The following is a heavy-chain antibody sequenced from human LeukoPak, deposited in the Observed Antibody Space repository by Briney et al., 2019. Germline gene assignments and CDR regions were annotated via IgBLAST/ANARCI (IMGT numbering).Heavy chain of an antibody. CDR1: GFTFSDYY. J-gene: IGHJ3*01. V-gene: IGHV3-11*06. CDR3: ARPAYTAAYDL. D-gene: IGHD3-16*01. CDR2: ISDSGGKT. Sequence: GGSLRLSCAVSGFTFSDYYMSWVRLAPGKGLEWLSYISDSGGKTHYADSVKGRFTISRDNTKNSLYLQMNYLRAEDTAVYYCARPAYTAAYDLWGQGTMVTVTS.